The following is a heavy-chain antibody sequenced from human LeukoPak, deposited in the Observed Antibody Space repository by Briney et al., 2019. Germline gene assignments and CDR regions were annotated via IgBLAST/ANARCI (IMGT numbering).Heavy chain of an antibody. V-gene: IGHV3-9*01. CDR1: GLPFDDYS. Sequence: GGSLRHSCAASGLPFDDYSMPWVRQAPAKGVAWVSGNSGNSGSIGYADSVKGRFTMSRDNAKNSLYLQMNSLRAEDTALYYCAKDTMVRGVIILESFDYWGQGTLVTVSS. D-gene: IGHD3-10*01. CDR3: AKDTMVRGVIILESFDY. J-gene: IGHJ4*02. CDR2: NSGNSGSI.